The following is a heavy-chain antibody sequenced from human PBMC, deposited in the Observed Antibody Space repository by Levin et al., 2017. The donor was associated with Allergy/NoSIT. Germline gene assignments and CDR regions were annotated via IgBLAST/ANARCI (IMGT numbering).Heavy chain of an antibody. D-gene: IGHD3-22*01. CDR1: GGSFSGSY. CDR3: ARSPTYYYDRDAFDI. Sequence: SQTLSLTCAVYGGSFSGSYWSWIRQPPGKGLEWIGEINHSGSTNYNPSLKSRVTISVDTSKNQFSLKLSSVTAADTAVYYCARSPTYYYDRDAFDIWGQGTMVTVSS. V-gene: IGHV4-34*01. J-gene: IGHJ3*02. CDR2: INHSGST.